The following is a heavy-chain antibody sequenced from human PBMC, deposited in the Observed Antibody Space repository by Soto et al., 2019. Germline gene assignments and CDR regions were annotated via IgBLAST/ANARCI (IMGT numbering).Heavy chain of an antibody. CDR1: GGSFSGYY. V-gene: IGHV4-34*01. Sequence: SETLSLTCAVYGGSFSGYYWSWIRQPPGKGLEWIGEINHSGSTNYNPSLKSRVTISVDTSKNQFSLKLSSVTAADTAVYYCARGYDDRIFDYWGQGTLVTVSS. CDR2: INHSGST. D-gene: IGHD3-22*01. CDR3: ARGYDDRIFDY. J-gene: IGHJ4*02.